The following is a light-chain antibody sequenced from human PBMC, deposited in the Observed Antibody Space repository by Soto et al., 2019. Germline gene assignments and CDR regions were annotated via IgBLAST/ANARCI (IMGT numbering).Light chain of an antibody. CDR3: CSYAGSSTYVV. Sequence: QSVLTQPASVSGSPGQSITISCTGTSSDVGGYNLVSWYQQHPGKAPKLMIYEGSKRPSGVSNRFAGSKSGNTASLTSSGLQAEDEADYYCCSYAGSSTYVVFGGGTKLTVL. CDR2: EGS. J-gene: IGLJ2*01. CDR1: SSDVGGYNL. V-gene: IGLV2-23*01.